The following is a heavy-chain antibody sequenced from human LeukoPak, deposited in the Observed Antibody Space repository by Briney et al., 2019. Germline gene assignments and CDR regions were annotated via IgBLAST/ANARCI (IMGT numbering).Heavy chain of an antibody. D-gene: IGHD2-2*01. CDR3: ARTVVPADTTYYYYGMDV. Sequence: GGPRRLSCAASGFTFSSYAMHWVRKAPGKGLEYVSTISSNGGSTYYAISVKGRFTISRDNSKYTLYLQMGSLRAEDMAVYYCARTVVPADTTYYYYGMDVWGQGTTVTVSS. CDR2: ISSNGGST. J-gene: IGHJ6*02. CDR1: GFTFSSYA. V-gene: IGHV3-64*01.